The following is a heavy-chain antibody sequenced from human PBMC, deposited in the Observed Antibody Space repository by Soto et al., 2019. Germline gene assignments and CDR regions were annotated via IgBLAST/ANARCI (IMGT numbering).Heavy chain of an antibody. CDR2: ISYDSTKT. V-gene: IGHV3-30*03. Sequence: PVGSLRLSCASSVFTFNSYGMHCVRHCPGNCLEWVSFISYDSTKTYYADSVKGRFTISRDNSNSALYVQMNRLAGEDTAVYYCARTRSAWSDFHYYSLDVWAQGTKVNVS. CDR1: VFTFNSYG. J-gene: IGHJ6*01. D-gene: IGHD1-26*01. CDR3: ARTRSAWSDFHYYSLDV.